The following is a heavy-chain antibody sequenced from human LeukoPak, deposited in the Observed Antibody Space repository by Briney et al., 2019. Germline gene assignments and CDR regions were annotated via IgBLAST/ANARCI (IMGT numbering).Heavy chain of an antibody. CDR3: AREPLTAYYFDY. CDR1: GGSISSYY. D-gene: IGHD5-18*01. CDR2: IYTSGST. J-gene: IGHJ4*02. V-gene: IGHV4-4*07. Sequence: SETLSLTCTVSGGSISSYYWSWIRQPAGKGLEWIGLIYTSGSTNYNPSLKSRVTMSVDTSKNQFSLKLNSVTAADTAVYYCAREPLTAYYFDYWGQGTLVTVSS.